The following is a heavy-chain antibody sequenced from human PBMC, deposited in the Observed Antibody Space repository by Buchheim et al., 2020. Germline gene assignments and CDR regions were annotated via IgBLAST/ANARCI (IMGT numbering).Heavy chain of an antibody. CDR3: ARSLGLRPLATPYGMDV. Sequence: EVQLVESGGGLVQPGGSLRLSCAASGFTFSSYWMHWVRQAPGKGLVWVSRINSDGSSTSYADSVKGRFTISRDNAKNTLYLHMNSLRAEDTSVYYWARSLGLRPLATPYGMDVWGQGTT. D-gene: IGHD7-27*01. CDR1: GFTFSSYW. J-gene: IGHJ6*02. CDR2: INSDGSST. V-gene: IGHV3-74*01.